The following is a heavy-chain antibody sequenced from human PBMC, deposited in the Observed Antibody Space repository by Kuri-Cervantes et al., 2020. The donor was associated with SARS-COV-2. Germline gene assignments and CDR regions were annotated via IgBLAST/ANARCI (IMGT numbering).Heavy chain of an antibody. CDR2: INSDGSST. J-gene: IGHJ4*02. V-gene: IGHV3-74*01. D-gene: IGHD3-22*01. CDR3: ATQGTIYYYDTL. Sequence: GGSLRLSCAASGFTFSGYWMHWVRQAPGKGLVWVSRINSDGSSTSYADSVKGRFTISRDNAKNTLYLQMNSLRAEDTAVYYCATQGTIYYYDTLWGQGTLVTVSS. CDR1: GFTFSGYW.